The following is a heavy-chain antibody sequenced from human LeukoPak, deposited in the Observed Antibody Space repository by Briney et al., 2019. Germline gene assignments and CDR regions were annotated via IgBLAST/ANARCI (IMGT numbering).Heavy chain of an antibody. D-gene: IGHD6-19*01. V-gene: IGHV3-23*01. CDR1: GFPFSNYA. Sequence: GGSLKLSCAAPGFPFSNYAMSWVRQAPGKGLGGFSAITGSSGSTYYADSVRGRFTISRDNSKNTLYLQMNSLRAEDTAVYYCAKKRSSGPGDFDLWGRGTLVTVSS. J-gene: IGHJ2*01. CDR2: ITGSSGST. CDR3: AKKRSSGPGDFDL.